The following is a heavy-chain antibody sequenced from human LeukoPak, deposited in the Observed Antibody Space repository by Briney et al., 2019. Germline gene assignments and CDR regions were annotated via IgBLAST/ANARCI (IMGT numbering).Heavy chain of an antibody. D-gene: IGHD6-13*01. CDR3: ARGISSRSWLVYYYYYMDV. Sequence: GGSLRLSCAASGFTFSSYEMNWVRQAPGKGLEWVSYISSSGSTIYYADSVKGRFTISRDNAKNSLYLQMNSLRAEDTAVYYCARGISSRSWLVYYYYYMDVWGKGTTVTVSS. V-gene: IGHV3-48*03. CDR2: ISSSGSTI. CDR1: GFTFSSYE. J-gene: IGHJ6*03.